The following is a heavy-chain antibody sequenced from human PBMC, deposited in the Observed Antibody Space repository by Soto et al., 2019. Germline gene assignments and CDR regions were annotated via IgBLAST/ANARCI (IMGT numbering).Heavy chain of an antibody. V-gene: IGHV3-23*01. Sequence: GGSLRLSCAASGFTFSSYAMSWVRQAPGKGLEWVSAISGSGGSTYYADSVKGRFTISRDNSKNTLYLQMNSLRAEDTAVYYCAKDPRVFGVVLPHDYGDYAPFGRAFDIWGQGTMVTVSS. CDR3: AKDPRVFGVVLPHDYGDYAPFGRAFDI. CDR2: ISGSGGST. CDR1: GFTFSSYA. J-gene: IGHJ3*02. D-gene: IGHD4-17*01.